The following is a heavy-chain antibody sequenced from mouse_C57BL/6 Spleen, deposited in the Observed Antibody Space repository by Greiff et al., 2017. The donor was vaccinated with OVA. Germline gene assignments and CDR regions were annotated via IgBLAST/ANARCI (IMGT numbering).Heavy chain of an antibody. J-gene: IGHJ3*01. V-gene: IGHV1-39*01. CDR2: INPNYGTT. Sequence: VQLQQSGPALVKPGASVKISCKASGYSFTDYNMNWVQQSNGQSLEWIGVINPNYGTTSYNQKFKGKATLTVDQSSSTAYMQLNSLTSEDSAVYYCARSQLRLGWFAYWGQGTLVTVSA. D-gene: IGHD3-2*02. CDR3: ARSQLRLGWFAY. CDR1: GYSFTDYN.